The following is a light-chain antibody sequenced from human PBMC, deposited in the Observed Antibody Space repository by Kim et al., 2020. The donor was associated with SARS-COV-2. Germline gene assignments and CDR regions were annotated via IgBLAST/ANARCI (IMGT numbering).Light chain of an antibody. CDR3: SSYAGSNNFV. J-gene: IGLJ1*01. Sequence: GQSVTISCTGTSIDVGGYNYVSWYQQHPGKAPKLMIYEVSKRPSGVPDRFSGSKSGNTASLTVSGLQAEDEADYYCSSYAGSNNFVFGTGTKVTVL. CDR1: SIDVGGYNY. V-gene: IGLV2-8*01. CDR2: EVS.